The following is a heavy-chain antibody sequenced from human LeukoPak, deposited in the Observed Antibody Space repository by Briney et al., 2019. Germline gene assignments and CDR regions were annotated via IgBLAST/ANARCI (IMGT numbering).Heavy chain of an antibody. CDR1: GGSISSSSYY. V-gene: IGHV4-39*07. Sequence: PSETLSLTCTVSGGSISSSSYYWGWIRQPPGKGLEWIGSIYYSGSTYYNPSLKSRVTISVDTSKNQFSLKLSSVTAADTAVYYCASHPITMVRGVRYFDYWGQGTLVTVSS. J-gene: IGHJ4*02. CDR2: IYYSGST. CDR3: ASHPITMVRGVRYFDY. D-gene: IGHD3-10*01.